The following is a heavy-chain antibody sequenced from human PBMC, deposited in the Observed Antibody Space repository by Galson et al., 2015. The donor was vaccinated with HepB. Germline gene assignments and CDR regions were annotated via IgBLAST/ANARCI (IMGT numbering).Heavy chain of an antibody. CDR3: ASDHPSSGWPVFDN. J-gene: IGHJ4*02. CDR2: VTRQRTT. V-gene: IGHV3-23*01. CDR1: DFALSSSA. D-gene: IGHD6-19*01. Sequence: SLRLSCAAPDFALSSSAMNWVRQAPGKGLEWVAGVTRQRTTYYADSVQGRFSISRDNSNNIVYLQMNSLRVDDTAIYYCASDHPSSGWPVFDNWGQGTLVTVSS.